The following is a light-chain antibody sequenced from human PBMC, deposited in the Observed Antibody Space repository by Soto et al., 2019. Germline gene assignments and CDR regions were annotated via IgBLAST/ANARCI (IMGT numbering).Light chain of an antibody. V-gene: IGKV1-5*03. CDR2: KAS. J-gene: IGKJ4*01. Sequence: DIQMTQSPSTLSASVGDRVTITCRASQTISSRLAWYQPKPGKAPKLLIYKASSLESGVHSRFSGSGSRTEIPLTSSILHPDYFATYYWQQYNSYSQITFGGGTKVEIK. CDR3: QQYNSYSQIT. CDR1: QTISSR.